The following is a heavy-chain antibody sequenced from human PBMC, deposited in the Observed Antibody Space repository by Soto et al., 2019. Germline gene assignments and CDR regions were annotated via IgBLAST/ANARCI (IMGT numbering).Heavy chain of an antibody. V-gene: IGHV3-23*01. J-gene: IGHJ4*02. CDR2: ISGSGGST. CDR1: GFTFSSYA. D-gene: IGHD2-21*02. Sequence: EVQLLESGGGLVQPGGSLSLSCAASGFTFSSYAMSWVRQAPGKGLEWVSAISGSGGSTYYADSVKGRFTISRDNSKNTLYLQMNSLRAEDTAVYYCAKDSRVVVVTAIPEGLSGGQGTLVTVSS. CDR3: AKDSRVVVVTAIPEGLS.